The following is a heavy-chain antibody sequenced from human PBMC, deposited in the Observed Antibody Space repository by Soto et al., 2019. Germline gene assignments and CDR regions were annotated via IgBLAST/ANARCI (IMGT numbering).Heavy chain of an antibody. Sequence: QVQLQESGPGLVKPSQTLSLTCTVSGGSISSGGYYWSWIRQHPGKGLEWIGYIYYSGSTYYNPSLKSRVTISVDTSKNQFSLKLSSVTAADTAVYYCARPGLPQCHRVHQKPMPGSFPPQPSPWG. CDR2: IYYSGST. CDR1: GGSISSGGYY. J-gene: IGHJ5*02. V-gene: IGHV4-31*03. CDR3: ARPGLPQCHRVHQKPMPGSFPPQPSP. D-gene: IGHD1-1*01.